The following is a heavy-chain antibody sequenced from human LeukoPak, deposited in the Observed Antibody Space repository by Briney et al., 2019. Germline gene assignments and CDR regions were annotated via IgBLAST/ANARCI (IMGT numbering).Heavy chain of an antibody. J-gene: IGHJ4*02. D-gene: IGHD5-18*01. CDR3: ARVGEGYSYGLRQFDY. V-gene: IGHV3-21*01. CDR2: ISSSSSYI. Sequence: GGSLRLSCAASGFTFSSYSMNWVRQAPGKGLAWVSSISSSSSYIYYADSVKGRFTISRDNAKNSLYLQMNSLRAEDTAVYYCARVGEGYSYGLRQFDYWGQGTLVTVSS. CDR1: GFTFSSYS.